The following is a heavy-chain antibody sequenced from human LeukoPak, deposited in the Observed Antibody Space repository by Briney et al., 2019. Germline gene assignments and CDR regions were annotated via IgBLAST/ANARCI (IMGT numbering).Heavy chain of an antibody. Sequence: ASAKVSCKASGYTFSSYYMHWVRLAPGQGLEWMGIINPSGGSTSYAQKFQGRVTITRNTSISTAYMELSSLRSEDTAVYYCARGGGVVPAAIWGQGTLVTVSS. J-gene: IGHJ4*02. CDR2: INPSGGST. CDR3: ARGGGVVPAAI. V-gene: IGHV1-46*01. D-gene: IGHD2-2*01. CDR1: GYTFSSYY.